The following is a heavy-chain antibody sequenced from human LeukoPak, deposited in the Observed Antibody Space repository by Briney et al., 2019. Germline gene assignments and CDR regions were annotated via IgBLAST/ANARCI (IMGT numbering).Heavy chain of an antibody. CDR1: GFIFSSYW. Sequence: GGSLRLSCAASGFIFSSYWMHWVRQAPGKGLEWVSVLYSGGSTYYADSVKGRFTISRDNSKNTLYLQMNSLRAVDTAVYYCAKGPLAALGDYWGQGTLVTVSS. V-gene: IGHV3-53*01. D-gene: IGHD2-15*01. CDR2: LYSGGST. CDR3: AKGPLAALGDY. J-gene: IGHJ4*02.